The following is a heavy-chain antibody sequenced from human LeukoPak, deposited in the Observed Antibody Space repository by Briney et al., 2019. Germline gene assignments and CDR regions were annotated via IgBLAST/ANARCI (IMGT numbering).Heavy chain of an antibody. CDR1: GFSFSSYS. J-gene: IGHJ4*02. V-gene: IGHV3-21*01. D-gene: IGHD3-10*01. CDR2: ISSTGSYT. CDR3: AREEARGGPFDY. Sequence: GGSLRLSCAASGFSFSSYSMNWVRQAPGKGLEWVSSISSTGSYTYYADSVKGRFTISRDNAKNSLYLQMNSLRAEDTAVYYCAREEARGGPFDYWGQGTLVTVSS.